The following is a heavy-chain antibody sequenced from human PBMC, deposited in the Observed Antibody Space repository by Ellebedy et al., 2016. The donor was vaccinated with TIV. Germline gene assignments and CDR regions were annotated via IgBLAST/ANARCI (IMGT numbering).Heavy chain of an antibody. Sequence: PGGSLRLSCAASGFTFSSYWMHWVRQAPGKGLVWVSRIYNDGSITSYVDSVEGRFTISRDNAKNTLYLQMNSLTAEDTAVYYCARSADIMAPFDHWGQGALVAVSS. CDR2: IYNDGSIT. D-gene: IGHD5-12*01. CDR1: GFTFSSYW. J-gene: IGHJ4*02. V-gene: IGHV3-74*01. CDR3: ARSADIMAPFDH.